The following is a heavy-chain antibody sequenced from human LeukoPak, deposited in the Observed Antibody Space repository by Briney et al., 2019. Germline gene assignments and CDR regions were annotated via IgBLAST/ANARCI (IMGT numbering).Heavy chain of an antibody. CDR1: GYSFTRYW. CDR2: IYPGDSDT. D-gene: IGHD2-2*02. Sequence: GESLKISCKGSGYSFTRYWIGWVRQMPGKGLEWMGIIYPGDSDTRYSPSFQGQVTISADKSISTAYLQWSSLKASDTAMYYCARTDCSSTSCYNPYYYYMDVWGKGTTVTVSS. CDR3: ARTDCSSTSCYNPYYYYMDV. V-gene: IGHV5-51*01. J-gene: IGHJ6*03.